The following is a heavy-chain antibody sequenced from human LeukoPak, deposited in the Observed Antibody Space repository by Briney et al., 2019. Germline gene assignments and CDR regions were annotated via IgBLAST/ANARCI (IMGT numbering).Heavy chain of an antibody. CDR3: ARFSGIYGHDS. CDR2: IYYIGST. D-gene: IGHD3-10*01. CDR1: GASISSEGYY. J-gene: IGHJ4*02. V-gene: IGHV4-31*03. Sequence: PSQTLSLTCTVSGASISSEGYYWSWIRQYPGKGLEWIGYIYYIGSTYYNPSLKGRVTILRDTSKNQFSLKLTSVTAADTAVYYCARFSGIYGHDSWGQGTLVSVSS.